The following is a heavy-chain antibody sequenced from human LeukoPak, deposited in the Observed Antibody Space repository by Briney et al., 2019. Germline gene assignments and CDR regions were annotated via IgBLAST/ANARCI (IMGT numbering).Heavy chain of an antibody. D-gene: IGHD3-22*01. CDR3: AKVAYYYDSSGYYDY. CDR2: ISYDGSNK. V-gene: IGHV3-30*18. J-gene: IGHJ4*02. Sequence: GGSLRLSCAASGFTFSGYGMHWVRQAPGKGLEWVAVISYDGSNKYYADSVKGRFTISRDNSKNTLYLQMNSLRAEDTAVYYCAKVAYYYDSSGYYDYWGQGTLVTVSS. CDR1: GFTFSGYG.